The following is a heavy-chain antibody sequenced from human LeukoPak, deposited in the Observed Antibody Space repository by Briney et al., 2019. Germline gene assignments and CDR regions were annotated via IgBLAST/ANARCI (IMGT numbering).Heavy chain of an antibody. CDR1: GGSFSGYY. J-gene: IGHJ5*02. V-gene: IGHV4-34*01. D-gene: IGHD1-20*01. CDR2: INHSGST. CDR3: ARGPKYNWSRPRTNWFDP. Sequence: SETLSLTCAVYGGSFSGYYWSWIRQPPGKGLEWIGEINHSGSTNYNPSLKSRVTISVDTSKNQFSLKLSSVTAADTAEYYCARGPKYNWSRPRTNWFDPWGQGTLVTVSS.